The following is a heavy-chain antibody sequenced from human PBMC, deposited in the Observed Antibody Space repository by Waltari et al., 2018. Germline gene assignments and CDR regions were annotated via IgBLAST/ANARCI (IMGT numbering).Heavy chain of an antibody. CDR2: INHSGST. J-gene: IGHJ6*02. CDR1: GGSFSGYY. D-gene: IGHD3-22*01. Sequence: QVQLQQWGAGLLKPSETLSLTCAVYGGSFSGYYWSWIRQPPGKGLEWVGEINHSGSTNYNPSLKSRVTISVDTSKNQFSLKLSSVTAADTAVYYCARDTMTNYYYYYGMDVWGQGTTVTVSS. CDR3: ARDTMTNYYYYYGMDV. V-gene: IGHV4-34*01.